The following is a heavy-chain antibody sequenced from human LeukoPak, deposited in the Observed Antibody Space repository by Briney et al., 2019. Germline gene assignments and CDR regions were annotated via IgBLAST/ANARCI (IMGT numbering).Heavy chain of an antibody. CDR1: GSTFSGSG. J-gene: IGHJ4*02. D-gene: IGHD2-15*01. V-gene: IGHV3-30*18. CDR3: AKDLAIVVVVAATVDY. CDR2: ISYDGSKK. Sequence: PGGSLRLSCAASGSTFSGSGMHWVRQAPGKGLEWVAIISYDGSKKYYADSVKGRFTISRDNSKNTLYLQMNSLRAEDTAVYYCAKDLAIVVVVAATVDYWGQGTLVTVSA.